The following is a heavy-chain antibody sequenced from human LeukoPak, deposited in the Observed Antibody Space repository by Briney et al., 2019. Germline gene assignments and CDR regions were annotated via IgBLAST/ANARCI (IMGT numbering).Heavy chain of an antibody. CDR1: GGSISSGDYY. CDR2: IYYSGST. J-gene: IGHJ4*02. V-gene: IGHV4-30-4*01. Sequence: SETLSLTCTVSGGSISSGDYYWSWIRQPPGKGLEWIGYIYYSGSTYYNPSLKSRVTISVDTSKNQFSLKLSSVTAADTAMYYCARHVPYTSSWKTFDYWGQGTLVTVSS. D-gene: IGHD6-13*01. CDR3: ARHVPYTSSWKTFDY.